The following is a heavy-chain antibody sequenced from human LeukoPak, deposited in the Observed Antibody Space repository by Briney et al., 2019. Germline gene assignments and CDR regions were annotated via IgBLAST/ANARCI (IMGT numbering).Heavy chain of an antibody. J-gene: IGHJ5*02. V-gene: IGHV3-23*01. CDR1: GFTFSSYA. CDR2: ISGRDDST. Sequence: GGSLRFSCVASGFTFSSYAMTWVRQAPGKGLEWVSAISGRDDSTYYADSVKGRFTISRDNSKNTLYLQMNSLRAEDTAVYYCARAYSSGWYLWFDPWGQGTLVTVSS. CDR3: ARAYSSGWYLWFDP. D-gene: IGHD6-19*01.